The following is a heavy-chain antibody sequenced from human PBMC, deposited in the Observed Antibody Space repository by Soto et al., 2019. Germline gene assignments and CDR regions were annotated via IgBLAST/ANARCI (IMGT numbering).Heavy chain of an antibody. V-gene: IGHV3-23*01. J-gene: IGHJ2*01. CDR3: ARKVSGSTGRPDLWYFDL. CDR1: GSPFSGYA. CDR2: ISGGGDAT. D-gene: IGHD3-10*01. Sequence: EVQLLDSGGGLVQPGGSRDFSLQASGSPFSGYALTWVPRAPGKGLGWAQAISGGGDATFYADSVRGRFTISRDNSKNTLYLQMNTRRAEDTAVYYCARKVSGSTGRPDLWYFDLWDRGTLVTVSS.